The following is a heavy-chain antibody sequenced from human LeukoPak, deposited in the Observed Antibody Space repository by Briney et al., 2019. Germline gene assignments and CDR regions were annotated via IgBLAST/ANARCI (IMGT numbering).Heavy chain of an antibody. CDR2: IYYSGST. Sequence: SETLSLTCTVSGGSISSSNYYWGWIRQPPGKGLEWIGSIYYSGSTDYNPSLKSRVTISVDTSKNQFSLKLSSVTAADTAVYYCARVIGSSWYDYFDYWGQGTLVTVSS. D-gene: IGHD6-13*01. CDR3: ARVIGSSWYDYFDY. CDR1: GGSISSSNYY. V-gene: IGHV4-39*01. J-gene: IGHJ4*02.